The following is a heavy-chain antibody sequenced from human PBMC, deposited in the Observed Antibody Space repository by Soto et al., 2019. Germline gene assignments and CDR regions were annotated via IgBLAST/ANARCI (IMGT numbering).Heavy chain of an antibody. J-gene: IGHJ5*02. CDR2: LSGYNGKT. Sequence: QVQLVQSGAEVKKPGASVKVSCKASGYTFTNYGISWVRQAPGQGLEWRGRLSGYNGKTDYSHNFPGRITLTTDTSTSTAYMEVRSLRSDDTAVYYCARDGFMPNAIPVFRAKFDPWGQGTLVTVSS. CDR1: GYTFTNYG. CDR3: ARDGFMPNAIPVFRAKFDP. D-gene: IGHD1-1*01. V-gene: IGHV1-18*01.